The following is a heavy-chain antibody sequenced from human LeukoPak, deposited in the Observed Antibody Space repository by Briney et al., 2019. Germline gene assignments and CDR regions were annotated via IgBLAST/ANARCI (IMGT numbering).Heavy chain of an antibody. CDR1: GFTFSTFG. Sequence: GGSLRLSCAASGFTFSTFGMHWVRQAPGKGLEWVAVISYDGSNKYYADSVKGRFTISRDNSKNTLYLQMNSLRAEDTAVYYCARDRVMGYYYDSSGYYPIGDYWGQGTLVTVSS. D-gene: IGHD3-22*01. J-gene: IGHJ4*02. V-gene: IGHV3-30*03. CDR2: ISYDGSNK. CDR3: ARDRVMGYYYDSSGYYPIGDY.